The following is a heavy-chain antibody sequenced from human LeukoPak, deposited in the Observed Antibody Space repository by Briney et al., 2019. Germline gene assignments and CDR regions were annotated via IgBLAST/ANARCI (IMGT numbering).Heavy chain of an antibody. CDR3: ASDYSSGWYVHDY. J-gene: IGHJ4*02. Sequence: NTSETLSLTCAVYGGSFSGYYWSWIRQPPGKGLEWIGEINHSGSTNYNPSLKSRVTISVDTSKNQFSLKLSSVTAADTAVYYCASDYSSGWYVHDYWGQGTLVTVSS. CDR1: GGSFSGYY. D-gene: IGHD6-19*01. V-gene: IGHV4-34*01. CDR2: INHSGST.